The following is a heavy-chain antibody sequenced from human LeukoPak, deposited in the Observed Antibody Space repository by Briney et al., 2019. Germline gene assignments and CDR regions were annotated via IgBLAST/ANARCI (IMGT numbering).Heavy chain of an antibody. CDR3: ARDFGETSLPNWFDP. CDR1: GMSITSRHY. CDR2: TSHSDSP. D-gene: IGHD3-16*01. J-gene: IGHJ5*02. V-gene: IGHV4-38-2*02. Sequence: SETLSLTCSVSGMSITSRHYWGWIRQPPGKGLEWIGSTSHSDSPYYNPSLESRVTISLDTSRNQFSLKLTSVSAADTAVYYCARDFGETSLPNWFDPWGQGTLVIVSS.